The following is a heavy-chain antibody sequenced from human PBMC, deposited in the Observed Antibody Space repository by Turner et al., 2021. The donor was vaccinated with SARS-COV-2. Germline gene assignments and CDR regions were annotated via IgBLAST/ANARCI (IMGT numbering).Heavy chain of an antibody. V-gene: IGHV3-23*01. CDR3: AKGTIAVPGTFDY. Sequence: EVQLLESGGGLVQPGGSLRLSCVAAGFTFRNYAMGWVRLAPGRGLEWVSTVSARGGNTYYADSLKGRFTISRDNSENAVFLQVNSLRAEDTAVYYCAKGTIAVPGTFDYWGQGSLVTVSS. J-gene: IGHJ4*02. CDR1: GFTFRNYA. CDR2: VSARGGNT. D-gene: IGHD6-19*01.